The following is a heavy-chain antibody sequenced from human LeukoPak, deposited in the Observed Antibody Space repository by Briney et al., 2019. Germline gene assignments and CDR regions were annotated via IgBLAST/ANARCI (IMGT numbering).Heavy chain of an antibody. D-gene: IGHD3-10*01. CDR2: IYYSGST. J-gene: IGHJ3*02. CDR3: ARDPGSGFDI. V-gene: IGHV4-31*03. Sequence: SQALSLTCSVSGCTISSGGYYWSWMRQHPGKGLEWIGYIYYSGSTYYNPSLKSRVTISVDTSKNQFSLKLSSVTAADTAVYYCARDPGSGFDIWGQGTMVTVSS. CDR1: GCTISSGGYY.